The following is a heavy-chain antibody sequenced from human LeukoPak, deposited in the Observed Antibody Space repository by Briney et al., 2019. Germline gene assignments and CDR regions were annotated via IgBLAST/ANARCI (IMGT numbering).Heavy chain of an antibody. Sequence: ASVKVSCKASGYIFTGYYMQWVRQAPGQGLEWMGWINPNSGGTNYAQKFQGRVTMTRDRSISTAYMELNSLRSDDTAVYYCARGRGIAAPGPRSLFDYWGQGTLVTVSS. J-gene: IGHJ4*02. D-gene: IGHD6-13*01. CDR3: ARGRGIAAPGPRSLFDY. CDR1: GYIFTGYY. CDR2: INPNSGGT. V-gene: IGHV1-2*02.